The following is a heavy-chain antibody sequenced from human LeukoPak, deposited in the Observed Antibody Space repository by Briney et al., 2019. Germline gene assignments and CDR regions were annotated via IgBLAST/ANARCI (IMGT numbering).Heavy chain of an antibody. J-gene: IGHJ5*02. Sequence: PSETLSLTCAVYGGSFSGYYWSWIRQPPGKGLEWIGEINHSGTTNYNPSLKSRVTISVDTSKNQFSLKLTSVTAADTAVYYCARDPEGYYDILTGSSDRFDPWGQGTLVTVSS. D-gene: IGHD3-9*01. V-gene: IGHV4-34*01. CDR1: GGSFSGYY. CDR3: ARDPEGYYDILTGSSDRFDP. CDR2: INHSGTT.